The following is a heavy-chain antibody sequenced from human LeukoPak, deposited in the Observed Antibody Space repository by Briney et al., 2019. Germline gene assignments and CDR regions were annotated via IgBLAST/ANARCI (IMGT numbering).Heavy chain of an antibody. CDR2: ISANGGST. CDR3: VKVGFSGFIYGSFAS. V-gene: IGHV3-23*01. CDR1: GFTFSNFA. J-gene: IGHJ4*02. Sequence: PGGSLRLSCAASGFTFSNFAMGWVRQAPGKGLEWVSIISANGGSTYYEDSLRGRFSISRDNSKSTVFLEMSGLRADDTTVYFCVKVGFSGFIYGSFASWGQGALVPVSS. D-gene: IGHD5-18*01.